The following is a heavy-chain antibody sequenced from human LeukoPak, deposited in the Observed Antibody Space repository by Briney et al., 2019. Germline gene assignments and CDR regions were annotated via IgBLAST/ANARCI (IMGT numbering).Heavy chain of an antibody. CDR3: ARGGLGAVAVAVDY. D-gene: IGHD6-19*01. CDR1: GYTFTGYY. V-gene: IGHV1-2*02. J-gene: IGHJ4*02. Sequence: ASVKVSCKASGYTFTGYYMHWVRQAPGQGLEWMGWINPNSGGTNYAQKFQGRVTMTRDTFISTAYMELSRLRSDDTAVYYCARGGLGAVAVAVDYWGQGTLVTVSS. CDR2: INPNSGGT.